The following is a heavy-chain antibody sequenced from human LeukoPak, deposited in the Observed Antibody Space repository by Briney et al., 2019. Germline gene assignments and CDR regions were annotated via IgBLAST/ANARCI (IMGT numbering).Heavy chain of an antibody. D-gene: IGHD3-10*01. CDR2: THRSGDT. J-gene: IGHJ4*02. V-gene: IGHV4/OR15-8*02. Sequence: SETLSLTCAVYGVSISSDNWWTWVRQPPEKGLEWIGETHRSGDTKYNPSLNGRVTISMDNSKNQLSLNLISVTAADTAIYFCATRHHSRTYMVPLDSWGQGTLVTVSS. CDR1: GVSISSDNW. CDR3: ATRHHSRTYMVPLDS.